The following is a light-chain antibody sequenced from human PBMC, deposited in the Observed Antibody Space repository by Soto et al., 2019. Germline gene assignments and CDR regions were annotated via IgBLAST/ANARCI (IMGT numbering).Light chain of an antibody. CDR2: AAS. V-gene: IGKV1-39*01. J-gene: IGKJ2*01. CDR3: QQSQTTPRT. CDR1: QSITNY. Sequence: DIQMTQSPSSLSASVGDRVTITCRASQSITNYLNWYQQKPGNAPKLLIYAASRLQSGVPSRFSGSGSGTDFTLTISSLQAEDSAADYCQQSQTTPRTFGQGTKLEI.